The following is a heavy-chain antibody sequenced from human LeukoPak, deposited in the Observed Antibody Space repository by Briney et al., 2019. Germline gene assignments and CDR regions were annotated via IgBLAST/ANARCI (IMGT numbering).Heavy chain of an antibody. Sequence: SETLSLTCTVSGGSISSYYWTWIRQPPGKGLEWIGYIYYSGSTNYNPSLKSRVTISVDTSKKQFSLNLSSVTTADTAVYYCARESPLEMAPCGAFDIWGQGTMVSVSS. CDR3: ARESPLEMAPCGAFDI. CDR1: GGSISSYY. D-gene: IGHD5-24*01. J-gene: IGHJ3*02. V-gene: IGHV4-59*01. CDR2: IYYSGST.